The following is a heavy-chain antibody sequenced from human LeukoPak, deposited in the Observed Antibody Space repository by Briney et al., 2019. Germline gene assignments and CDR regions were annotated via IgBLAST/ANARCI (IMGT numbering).Heavy chain of an antibody. D-gene: IGHD3-22*01. CDR2: IYYSGST. CDR1: GGSISSGGYY. V-gene: IGHV4-31*03. CDR3: ARARRPDSSGIDY. Sequence: PSQTLSLTCTVSGGSISSGGYYWSWIRQHPGQGLEWIGYIYYSGSTYYNPSLKSRVTISVDTSKNQFSLKLSSVTAADTAVYYCARARRPDSSGIDYWGQGTLVTVSS. J-gene: IGHJ4*02.